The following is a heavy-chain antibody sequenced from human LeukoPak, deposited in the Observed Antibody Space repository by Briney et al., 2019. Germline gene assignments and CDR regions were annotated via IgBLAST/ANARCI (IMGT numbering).Heavy chain of an antibody. CDR2: IKSKTDDGTT. J-gene: IGHJ4*02. Sequence: PGGSLRLSCAASGFTFSNAWMTWVRQAPGKGLEWVGRIKSKTDDGTTDYAAPVKGRFTISRDDSKNTLYLQMNSLKTEDTAIYYCTADLDYWGQGTLVTVSS. V-gene: IGHV3-15*01. CDR3: TADLDY. CDR1: GFTFSNAW.